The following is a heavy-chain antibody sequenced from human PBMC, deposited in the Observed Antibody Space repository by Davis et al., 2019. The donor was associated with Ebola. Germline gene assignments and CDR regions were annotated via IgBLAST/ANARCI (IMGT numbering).Heavy chain of an antibody. Sequence: GESLKISCKDSGNSFTSHWIGWVRQMPGKGLDWMGIIYTGDSDTRYSPSFRGQVTISADKSMKTAFLQWSSLKASDSGMYYCASLRRTITGMDDAFDIWGQGTTVTVS. CDR2: IYTGDSDT. CDR3: ASLRRTITGMDDAFDI. CDR1: GNSFTSHW. J-gene: IGHJ3*02. D-gene: IGHD2-8*02. V-gene: IGHV5-51*01.